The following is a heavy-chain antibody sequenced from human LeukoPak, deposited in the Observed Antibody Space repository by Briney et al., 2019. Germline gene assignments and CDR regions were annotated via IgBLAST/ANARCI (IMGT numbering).Heavy chain of an antibody. CDR1: GFTFSSYA. CDR3: AREKPITIFGVVMMGAFDI. J-gene: IGHJ3*02. V-gene: IGHV3-30*01. CDR2: ISYDGSNK. D-gene: IGHD3-3*01. Sequence: GRSLRLSCAASGFTFSSYAMHWVRQAPGKGLEWVAVISYDGSNKYYADSVKGRFTISRDNSKNTLYLQMNSLRAEDTAVHYCAREKPITIFGVVMMGAFDIWGQGTMVTVSS.